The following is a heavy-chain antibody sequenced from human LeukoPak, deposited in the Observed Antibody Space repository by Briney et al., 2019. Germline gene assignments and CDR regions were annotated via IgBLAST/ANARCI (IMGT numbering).Heavy chain of an antibody. Sequence: SETLSLTCTVSGGSTSSYYWNWIRQPPGKGPEWIGYIYYSGSINYNPSLKSRVTISVDTSKNQFSLRLNSVTAADTAVYYCARAPSYYYDTSGFFDYWGQGTLVTVSS. CDR2: IYYSGSI. CDR3: ARAPSYYYDTSGFFDY. CDR1: GGSTSSYY. J-gene: IGHJ4*02. D-gene: IGHD3-22*01. V-gene: IGHV4-59*01.